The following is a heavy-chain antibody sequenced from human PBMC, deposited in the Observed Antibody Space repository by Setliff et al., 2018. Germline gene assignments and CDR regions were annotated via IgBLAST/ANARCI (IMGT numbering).Heavy chain of an antibody. V-gene: IGHV4-39*01. J-gene: IGHJ4*02. CDR1: GGSISSSSYY. D-gene: IGHD3-22*01. CDR3: ARRQYYDSSGYYYEPPLPFDY. Sequence: PSETLSLTCTVSGGSISSSSYYWGWIRQSPGKGLEWIGTSESTYYNPSLKSRVTISVDTSKNQFSLRLTSVTGADTAVYYCARRQYYDSSGYYYEPPLPFDYWGQGTLVTVSS. CDR2: SEST.